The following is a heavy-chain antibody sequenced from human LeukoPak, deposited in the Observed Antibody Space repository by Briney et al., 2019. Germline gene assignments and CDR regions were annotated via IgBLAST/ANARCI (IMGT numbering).Heavy chain of an antibody. CDR3: ATHGVPIYFDF. V-gene: IGHV3-33*01. Sequence: GRSLRLSCAASGFTFSSYGMHWVRQAPGKGLEWVAVIWDDGSNEYYADSVKGRCTISRDNSKNTLYLQMNSLRAEDTAVYYCATHGVPIYFDFWGQGALITVSS. J-gene: IGHJ4*02. D-gene: IGHD2-8*01. CDR2: IWDDGSNE. CDR1: GFTFSSYG.